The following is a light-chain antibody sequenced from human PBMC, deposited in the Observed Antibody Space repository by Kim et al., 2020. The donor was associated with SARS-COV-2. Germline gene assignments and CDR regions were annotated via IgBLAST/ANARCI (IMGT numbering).Light chain of an antibody. Sequence: SSELTQDPAVSVALGQTVRITCQGDSLRSYYASWYQKKLGQAPVLVIYGKNNRPSGIPDRFSGSSSGNTASLTITGAQAEDEADYYCNSRDSSGNHWVFGGGTKLTVL. V-gene: IGLV3-19*01. CDR3: NSRDSSGNHWV. CDR1: SLRSYY. CDR2: GKN. J-gene: IGLJ3*02.